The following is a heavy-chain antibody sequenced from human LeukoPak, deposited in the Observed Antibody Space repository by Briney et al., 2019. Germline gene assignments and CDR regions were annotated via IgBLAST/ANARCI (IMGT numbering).Heavy chain of an antibody. D-gene: IGHD5-18*01. CDR3: ARGYSYGYLYFDY. V-gene: IGHV3-48*04. J-gene: IGHJ4*02. CDR2: ISSSGSTI. Sequence: GGSLRLSCAASGFTFSSYWMNWVRQAPGKGLEWVSYISSSGSTIYYADSVKGRFTISRDNAKNSLYLQMNSLRAEDTAVYYCARGYSYGYLYFDYWGQGTLVTVSS. CDR1: GFTFSSYW.